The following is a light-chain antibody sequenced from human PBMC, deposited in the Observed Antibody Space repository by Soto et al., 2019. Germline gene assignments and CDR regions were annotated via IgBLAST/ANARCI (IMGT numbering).Light chain of an antibody. J-gene: IGKJ5*01. CDR3: QQYNNWPPRVT. CDR2: GAS. Sequence: EIVMTQSPATPSVSPGERATLSCRASQSVSSNLAWYQQKPGQAPRLLIYGASTRATGIPARFSGSGSGTEFTLTISSLQSEDFAVYYCQQYNNWPPRVTFGQGTRLEIK. V-gene: IGKV3-15*01. CDR1: QSVSSN.